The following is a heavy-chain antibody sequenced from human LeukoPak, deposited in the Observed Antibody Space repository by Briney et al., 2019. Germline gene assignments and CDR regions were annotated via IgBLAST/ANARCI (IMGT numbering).Heavy chain of an antibody. V-gene: IGHV1-2*02. D-gene: IGHD2-21*02. CDR2: INPNSGGT. CDR1: GYTFTGYY. CDR3: ARVCSGGGDCLINDWYFDL. Sequence: GASVKVSCKASGYTFTGYYMHWVRQAPGQGLEWMGWINPNSGGTNYAQKFQGRVTMTRDTSIRTAYMELSRLRSDDTAVYYCARVCSGGGDCLINDWYFDLWGRGTLVTVSS. J-gene: IGHJ2*01.